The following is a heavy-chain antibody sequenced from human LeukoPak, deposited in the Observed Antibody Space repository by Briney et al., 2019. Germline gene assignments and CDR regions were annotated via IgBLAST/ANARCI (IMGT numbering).Heavy chain of an antibody. V-gene: IGHV3-48*01. CDR3: ASLLGATTAIDY. D-gene: IGHD1-26*01. Sequence: GGSLRLSCAASGFTFSSYRMNWVRQAPGKGLEWVSYISSSSRTIYYADSVKGRFTLSRDNSKNTLYLQMNSLRAEDTAVYYCASLLGATTAIDYWGQGTLVTVSS. CDR2: ISSSSRTI. CDR1: GFTFSSYR. J-gene: IGHJ4*02.